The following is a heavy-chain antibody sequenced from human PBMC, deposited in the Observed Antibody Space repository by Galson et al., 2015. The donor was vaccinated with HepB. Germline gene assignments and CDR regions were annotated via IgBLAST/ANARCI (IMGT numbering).Heavy chain of an antibody. V-gene: IGHV3-66*01. Sequence: SLRLSCAASGFTVSSNYMSWVRQAPGKGLEWVSVIYSGGSTYYADSVKGRFTISRDSSRNTLYLQMNSLRAEDTAVYYCARDPPYYGYNPGPHAFDIWGQGTMVTVSS. CDR1: GFTVSSNY. J-gene: IGHJ3*02. D-gene: IGHD5-24*01. CDR3: ARDPPYYGYNPGPHAFDI. CDR2: IYSGGST.